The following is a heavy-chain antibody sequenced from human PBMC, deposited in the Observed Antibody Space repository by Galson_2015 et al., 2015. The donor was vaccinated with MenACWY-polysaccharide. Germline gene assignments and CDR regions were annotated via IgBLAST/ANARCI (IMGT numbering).Heavy chain of an antibody. CDR2: IWYDGSNK. V-gene: IGHV3-33*01. J-gene: IGHJ4*02. D-gene: IGHD5-18*01. CDR1: GFTFSSYG. CDR3: ARDKNSYGYDYFDY. Sequence: SLRLSCAASGFTFSSYGMHWVRQAPGKGLEWVAVIWYDGSNKYYADSVKGRFTISRDNSKNTLYLQMNSLRAEDTAVYYCARDKNSYGYDYFDYWGQGTLVTVSS.